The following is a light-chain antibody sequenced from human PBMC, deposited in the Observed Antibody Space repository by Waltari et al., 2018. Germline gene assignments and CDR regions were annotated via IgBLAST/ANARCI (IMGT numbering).Light chain of an antibody. V-gene: IGKV3-15*01. CDR1: KSIGNN. Sequence: ETIMTQSPAILSVSPGETATLSCRASKSIGNNSAWYQQTPGQAPRLLIYVASSRGTGIPARFFGAGSGTDFTLTISSLQSEDFAVYYCQQYNEWPYTFGQGTKVDLK. CDR2: VAS. J-gene: IGKJ2*01. CDR3: QQYNEWPYT.